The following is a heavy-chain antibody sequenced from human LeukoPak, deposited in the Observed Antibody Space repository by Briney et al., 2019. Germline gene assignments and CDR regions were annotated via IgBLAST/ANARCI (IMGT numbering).Heavy chain of an antibody. D-gene: IGHD3-22*01. V-gene: IGHV3-23*01. Sequence: GGSLRLSCAASGFTFSSYAMSWVRQAPGKGLEWVSAISGSGGSTYYADSVKGRFTISRDNSKNTLYLQMNSLRAEDTAVYYCATQFLGYYYDLFYFDNWGQGTLVTVSS. CDR3: ATQFLGYYYDLFYFDN. J-gene: IGHJ4*02. CDR2: ISGSGGST. CDR1: GFTFSSYA.